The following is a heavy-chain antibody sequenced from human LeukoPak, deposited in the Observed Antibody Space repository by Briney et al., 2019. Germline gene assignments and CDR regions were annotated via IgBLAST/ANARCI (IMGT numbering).Heavy chain of an antibody. J-gene: IGHJ4*02. CDR2: IYYSGST. D-gene: IGHD4-23*01. V-gene: IGHV4-39*07. CDR3: ARSPLRWYRYYFDY. CDR1: GGSISSGSYY. Sequence: SQTLSLTCTVSGGSISSGSYYWGWIRQPPGKGLEWIGSIYYSGSTYYNPSLKSRVTISVDTSKNQFSLKLSSVTAADTAVYYCARSPLRWYRYYFDYWGQGTLVTVSS.